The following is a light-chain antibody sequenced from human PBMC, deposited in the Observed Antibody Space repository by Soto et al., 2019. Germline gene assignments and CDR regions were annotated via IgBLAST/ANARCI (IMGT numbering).Light chain of an antibody. Sequence: QSALTQPPSVSGSPGQSVTISCTGTSSDVGSYNSVSWYQQPPGTVPKLMIYEVSNRRPGVPDRFSGSKSGNTASLTISGLQAEDEADYYCSSYTTSNTDVFGSGTKLTVL. CDR3: SSYTTSNTDV. J-gene: IGLJ1*01. V-gene: IGLV2-18*02. CDR2: EVS. CDR1: SSDVGSYNS.